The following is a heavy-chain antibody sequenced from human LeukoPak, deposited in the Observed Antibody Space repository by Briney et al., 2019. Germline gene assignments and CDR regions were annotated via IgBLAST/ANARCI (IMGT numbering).Heavy chain of an antibody. Sequence: SETPSLTCTVSGGSISSYYWSWIRQPPGKGLEWIGYIYYSGSTNYNPSLKSRVTISVDTSKNQFSLKLSSVTAADTAVYYCARGYSGYDALYDLGYYYYMDVWGKGTTVTISS. CDR3: ARGYSGYDALYDLGYYYYMDV. J-gene: IGHJ6*03. D-gene: IGHD5-12*01. CDR2: IYYSGST. V-gene: IGHV4-59*01. CDR1: GGSISSYY.